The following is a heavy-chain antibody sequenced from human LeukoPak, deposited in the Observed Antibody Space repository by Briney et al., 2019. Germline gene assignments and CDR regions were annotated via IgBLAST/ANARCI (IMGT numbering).Heavy chain of an antibody. CDR3: ASLDYGDYDYYYGMDV. CDR2: ISSSSSYI. V-gene: IGHV3-21*01. CDR1: GFTFSSYS. Sequence: GGSLRLSCAASGFTFSSYSMNWVRQAPGEGLEWVSSISSSSSYIYYADSVKGRFTISRDNAKNSLYLQMNSLRAEDTAVYYCASLDYGDYDYYYGMDVWGQGTTVTVSS. J-gene: IGHJ6*02. D-gene: IGHD4-17*01.